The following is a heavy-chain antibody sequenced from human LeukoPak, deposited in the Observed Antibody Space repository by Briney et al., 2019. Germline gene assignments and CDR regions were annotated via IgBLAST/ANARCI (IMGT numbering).Heavy chain of an antibody. CDR2: IYYSGST. J-gene: IGHJ4*02. Sequence: PSETLSLTCTVSGGSISSGGYYWSWIRQPPGKGLEWIGYIYYSGSTNYNPSLKSRVTISVDTSKNQFSLKLSSVTAADTAVYYCARCTRNYYGSGSILDYWGQGTLVTVSS. CDR1: GGSISSGGYY. V-gene: IGHV4-61*08. CDR3: ARCTRNYYGSGSILDY. D-gene: IGHD3-10*01.